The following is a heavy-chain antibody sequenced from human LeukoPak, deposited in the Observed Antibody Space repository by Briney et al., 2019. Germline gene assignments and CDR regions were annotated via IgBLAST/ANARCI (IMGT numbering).Heavy chain of an antibody. CDR1: GLTFDDYA. CDR2: ISWNSGSI. V-gene: IGHV3-9*01. Sequence: GGSLRLSCAASGLTFDDYAMPWVRQAPGKGLEWVSGISWNSGSIGYADSVKGRFTISRDNAKNSLYLQMNSLRAEDTALYYCAKGSFGVVIIPAWFDPWGQGTLVTVSS. D-gene: IGHD3-3*01. CDR3: AKGSFGVVIIPAWFDP. J-gene: IGHJ5*02.